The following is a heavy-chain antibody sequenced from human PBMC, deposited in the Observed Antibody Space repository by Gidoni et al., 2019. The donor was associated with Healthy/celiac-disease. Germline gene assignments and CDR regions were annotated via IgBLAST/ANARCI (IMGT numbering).Heavy chain of an antibody. D-gene: IGHD3-10*01. Sequence: QVQLQQWGAGLLKPSETLSLTCAVYGGSFSGYYWSWIRQPPGKGLEWIGEINHSGSTNYNPSLKSRVTISVDTSKNQFSLKLSSVTAADTAVYYCARAGSYYRDLNYWGQGPLVTVSS. V-gene: IGHV4-34*01. CDR1: GGSFSGYY. CDR2: INHSGST. CDR3: ARAGSYYRDLNY. J-gene: IGHJ4*02.